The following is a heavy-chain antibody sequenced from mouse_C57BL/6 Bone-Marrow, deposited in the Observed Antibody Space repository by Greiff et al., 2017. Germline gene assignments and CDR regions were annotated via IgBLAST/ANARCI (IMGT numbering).Heavy chain of an antibody. CDR2: IYPSDSET. D-gene: IGHD1-1*01. CDR1: GYTFTSYW. V-gene: IGHV1-61*01. CDR3: ARRYGSSPAWFAY. J-gene: IGHJ3*01. Sequence: QVQLQQPGAELVRPGSSVKLSCKASGYTFTSYWMDWVKQRPGQGLEWIGNIYPSDSETHYNQKFKDKATLTVDKSSSTAYMQLSSLTSEDSAVYYCARRYGSSPAWFAYWGQGTLVTVSA.